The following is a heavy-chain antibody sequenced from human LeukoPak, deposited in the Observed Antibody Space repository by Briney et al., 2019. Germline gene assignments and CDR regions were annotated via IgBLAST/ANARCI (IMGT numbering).Heavy chain of an antibody. CDR1: GFTFSSYA. D-gene: IGHD3-22*01. CDR3: AKNQLGDSSVTYYFDY. Sequence: GGSLRLSCTASGFTFSSYAMSWVRQAPGKGLEWVSAISPSGDSTYYADSVKGRFTISRDNPKNTLYLQMNSLRAEDTALFYCAKNQLGDSSVTYYFDYWGQGTLVTVSS. J-gene: IGHJ4*02. V-gene: IGHV3-23*01. CDR2: ISPSGDST.